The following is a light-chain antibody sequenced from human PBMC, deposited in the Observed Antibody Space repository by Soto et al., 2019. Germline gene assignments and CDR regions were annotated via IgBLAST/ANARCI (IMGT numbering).Light chain of an antibody. CDR2: EVT. Sequence: QSALTQPPSASGSPGQSVTISCTGTSSDVGGYDYVSWYQQHPGKAPKLMIYEVTIRPSGVSDRFSGSKSGNTASLTVSGLQAEDEADYYCSSYTAGKPSYVSGTGTKVTV. CDR3: SSYTAGKPSYV. J-gene: IGLJ1*01. CDR1: SSDVGGYDY. V-gene: IGLV2-8*01.